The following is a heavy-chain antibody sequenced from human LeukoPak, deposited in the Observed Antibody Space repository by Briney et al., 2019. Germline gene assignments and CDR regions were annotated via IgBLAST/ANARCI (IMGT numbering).Heavy chain of an antibody. Sequence: WASMKVSCKASGYTFTSYDINWVRQATGQGLEWMGWMNPNSGNTGYAQKFQGRVTMTRSTSISTAYMELSSLGFEDTAVYFCTRSVRNGHFDYWGQGTLVTVSS. CDR2: MNPNSGNT. V-gene: IGHV1-8*01. CDR1: GYTFTSYD. J-gene: IGHJ4*02. CDR3: TRSVRNGHFDY. D-gene: IGHD2-8*01.